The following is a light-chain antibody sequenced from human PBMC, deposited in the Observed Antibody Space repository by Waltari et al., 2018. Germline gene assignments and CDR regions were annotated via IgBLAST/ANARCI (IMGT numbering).Light chain of an antibody. CDR2: DTS. Sequence: EIVLTQSPATLSLSPGEGATLSCRASQSLTSYLAWYQQKPGQATRLLIYDTSNRATGIPARLSGSGSGTDFTLIIRSLEPEDFGVYYCQQRSTFGQGTKLEIK. CDR3: QQRST. CDR1: QSLTSY. J-gene: IGKJ2*01. V-gene: IGKV3-11*01.